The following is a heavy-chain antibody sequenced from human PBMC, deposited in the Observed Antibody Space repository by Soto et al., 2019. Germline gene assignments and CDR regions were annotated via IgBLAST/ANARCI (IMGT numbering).Heavy chain of an antibody. CDR2: INAGNGNT. CDR1: GYTFITYA. D-gene: IGHD6-19*01. CDR3: ARGIIVGGWYPYYFDY. Sequence: GASVKVSCKASGYTFITYAMHWVRQAPGQRLEWMGWINAGNGNTKYSQKFQGRVSITRDTSASTAYMELSSLRSEDTAVYYCARGIIVGGWYPYYFDYWGQGTLV. J-gene: IGHJ4*02. V-gene: IGHV1-3*01.